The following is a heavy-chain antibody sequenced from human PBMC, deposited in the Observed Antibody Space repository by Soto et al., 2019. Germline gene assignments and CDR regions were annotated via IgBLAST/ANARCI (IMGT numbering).Heavy chain of an antibody. CDR2: IYYSGST. V-gene: IGHV4-31*02. CDR3: ARFSTKDCSGGSCYSSDAFDI. J-gene: IGHJ3*02. D-gene: IGHD2-15*01. Sequence: NWVRQHPGKGLEWIGYIYYSGSTYYNPSLKSRVTISVDTSKNQFSLKLSSVTAADTAVYYCARFSTKDCSGGSCYSSDAFDIWGQGTMVTVSS.